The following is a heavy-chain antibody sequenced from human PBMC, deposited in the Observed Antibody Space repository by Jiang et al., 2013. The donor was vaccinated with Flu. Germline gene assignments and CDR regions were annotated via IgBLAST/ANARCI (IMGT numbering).Heavy chain of an antibody. D-gene: IGHD3-9*01. V-gene: IGHV2-5*01. CDR2: IYWNDDK. J-gene: IGHJ4*02. CDR3: AHSRYDILTGYPDY. Sequence: GKALEWLALIYWNDDKRYSPSLKSRLTITKDTSKNQVVLTMTNMDPVDTATYYCAHSRYDILTGYPDYWGQGTLVTVSS.